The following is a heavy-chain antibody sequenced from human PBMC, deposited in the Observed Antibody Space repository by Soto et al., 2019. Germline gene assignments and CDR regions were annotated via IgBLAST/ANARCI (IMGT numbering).Heavy chain of an antibody. D-gene: IGHD3-10*01. CDR2: LYTMGST. Sequence: SETLSLTCTVSGGSISGYYWSWIRQPAGKGLEWIGRLYTMGSTNYNPSLQSRVTMSVDTSKNEFSLKVSSVTAAGTAVYFCARVRDYGLGTNRHYYGMDVWGQGTTVTVSS. J-gene: IGHJ6*02. V-gene: IGHV4-4*07. CDR3: ARVRDYGLGTNRHYYGMDV. CDR1: GGSISGYY.